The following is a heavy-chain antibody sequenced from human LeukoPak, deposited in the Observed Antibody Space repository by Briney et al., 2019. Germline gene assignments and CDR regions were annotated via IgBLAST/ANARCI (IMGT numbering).Heavy chain of an antibody. CDR1: GFTFSSYG. CDR2: ISYDGSNK. V-gene: IGHV3-30*18. D-gene: IGHD4-17*01. Sequence: GGSLRLSCAASGFTFSSYGMHWVRQAPGKGLEWVAVISYDGSNKYYADSVKGRFTISRDNPKNTLYLQMNSLRAEDTAAYYCAKEGDTVTTSYYFDYWGQGTLVTVSS. CDR3: AKEGDTVTTSYYFDY. J-gene: IGHJ4*02.